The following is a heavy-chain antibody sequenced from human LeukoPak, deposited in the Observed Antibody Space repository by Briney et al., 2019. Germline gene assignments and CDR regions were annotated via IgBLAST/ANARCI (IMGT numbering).Heavy chain of an antibody. CDR2: IYPGDSDT. Sequence: GASLQISCKGSGYSFTSYWIGWVRPLPGKGLEWMGIIYPGDSDTRYSPSFQGQVTISADKSISTAYLQWSSLEASDTAMYYCARRRAGSGWYATFDYWGQGTLVTVSS. CDR1: GYSFTSYW. V-gene: IGHV5-51*01. D-gene: IGHD6-19*01. CDR3: ARRRAGSGWYATFDY. J-gene: IGHJ4*02.